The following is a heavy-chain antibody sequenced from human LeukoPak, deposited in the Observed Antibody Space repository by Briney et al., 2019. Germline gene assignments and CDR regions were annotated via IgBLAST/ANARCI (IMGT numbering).Heavy chain of an antibody. CDR2: TYPGDSNT. CDR1: GYSFTNNW. V-gene: IGHV5-51*01. D-gene: IGHD2-15*01. J-gene: IGHJ5*02. Sequence: GESLKISCKGSGYSFTNNWIGWARQMSGKGLEWMGITYPGDSNTRYSPSFQGQVTISADKSISSAYLQWSSLKASDTAMYYCVRSPACSSGTCYPNWFDPWGQGTLVTVSS. CDR3: VRSPACSSGTCYPNWFDP.